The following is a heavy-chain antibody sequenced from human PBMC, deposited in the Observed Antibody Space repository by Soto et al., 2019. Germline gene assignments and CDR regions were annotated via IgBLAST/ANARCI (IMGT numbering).Heavy chain of an antibody. CDR3: AKPPEFFTISSWDP. Sequence: SETLSLTCAVSGDSISSVNWWSWVRQSPGQGLEWIGDIYHTGITNYNPSLQSRVTISVDKFKNEFSLNLTSVTAADTAVYYCAKPPEFFTISSWDPGGQEILVTVS. J-gene: IGHJ5*02. D-gene: IGHD3-3*02. CDR2: IYHTGIT. CDR1: GDSISSVNW. V-gene: IGHV4-4*02.